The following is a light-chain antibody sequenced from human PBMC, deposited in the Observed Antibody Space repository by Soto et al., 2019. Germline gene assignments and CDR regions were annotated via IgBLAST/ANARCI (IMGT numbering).Light chain of an antibody. CDR1: QSVLYSSNNKNY. CDR2: WAS. V-gene: IGKV4-1*01. CDR3: QQYFSFPWT. J-gene: IGKJ1*01. Sequence: DIVMTQSPDSLAVSLGERATINCKSSQSVLYSSNNKNYLAWYQQRPGQPPNLLIYWASTRESGVPDRFSGSGSGTDFILTISSLQAEDVAIYYCQQYFSFPWTFGQGTKVEI.